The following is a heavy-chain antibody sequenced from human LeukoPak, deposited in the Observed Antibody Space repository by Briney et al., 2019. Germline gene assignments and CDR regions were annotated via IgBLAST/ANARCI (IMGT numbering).Heavy chain of an antibody. Sequence: PGGSLRLSCAASGFTFSSYAMHWVRQAPDKGLEWVAVISYDGSNKYYADSVKGRFTISRDNSKNTLYLQMNSLRAEDTAVYYCARGGGYGDYWAHFDYWGQGTLVTVSS. V-gene: IGHV3-30-3*01. CDR2: ISYDGSNK. D-gene: IGHD4-17*01. CDR3: ARGGGYGDYWAHFDY. J-gene: IGHJ4*02. CDR1: GFTFSSYA.